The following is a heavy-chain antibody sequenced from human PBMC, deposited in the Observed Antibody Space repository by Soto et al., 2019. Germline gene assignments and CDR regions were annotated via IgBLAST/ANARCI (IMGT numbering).Heavy chain of an antibody. Sequence: QVQLVESGGGVVQPGRSLRLSCAASGFTFSSYAIHWVRQAPGKGLEWVAIISYDASNKYYADSVKGRFTISRDNSKNTLYLQMNSLRVEDTAVYYCARGNSSSSAAFDYWGQGTLVTVSS. V-gene: IGHV3-30-3*01. CDR2: ISYDASNK. CDR3: ARGNSSSSAAFDY. J-gene: IGHJ4*02. D-gene: IGHD6-13*01. CDR1: GFTFSSYA.